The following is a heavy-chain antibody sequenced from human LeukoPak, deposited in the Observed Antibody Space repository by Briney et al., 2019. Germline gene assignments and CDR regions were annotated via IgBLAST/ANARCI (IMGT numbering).Heavy chain of an antibody. J-gene: IGHJ5*02. CDR2: IKSKIDGETT. CDR3: TTDTQCGGSCYWNWFDP. Sequence: PGGSLRLSCAASGFTFTNAWMSCVRQAPGKGLEWVGRIKSKIDGETTDYAAPVKGRFTISRDDSKNTLYLQMNSLKTEDTAVYYCTTDTQCGGSCYWNWFDPWGQGTLVTVSS. CDR1: GFTFTNAW. V-gene: IGHV3-15*01. D-gene: IGHD2-15*01.